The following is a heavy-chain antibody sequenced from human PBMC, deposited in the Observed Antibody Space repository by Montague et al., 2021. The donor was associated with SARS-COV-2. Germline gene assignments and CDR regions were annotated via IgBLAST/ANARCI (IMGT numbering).Heavy chain of an antibody. CDR2: INHGGST. CDR3: ARLRDGVVPSPILGVGPYYSYYYVDV. Sequence: SETLSLTCAVHGTSFSGYYWKWIRQHPGKGLEWIGEINHGGSTKYSPSLKSRLTISADTSKNQFSLKLTSVAAADTAVYYCARLRDGVVPSPILGVGPYYSYYYVDVWGRGTAVTVSS. V-gene: IGHV4-34*01. CDR1: GTSFSGYY. D-gene: IGHD3-10*01. J-gene: IGHJ6*03.